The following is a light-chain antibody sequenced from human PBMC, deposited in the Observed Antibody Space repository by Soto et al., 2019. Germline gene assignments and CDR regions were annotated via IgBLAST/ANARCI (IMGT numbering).Light chain of an antibody. V-gene: IGKV3-20*01. J-gene: IGKJ1*01. CDR3: QQYGGSRWT. CDR1: QTVASNY. Sequence: EILLTQSPGTLSLSPGERATLSCRASQTVASNYFAWYQQRPGQAPRLLIYGTSSRATGIPDRFSGSGSGTDFTLTISRLDPEDFAVYYCQQYGGSRWTFGQGTKVDIK. CDR2: GTS.